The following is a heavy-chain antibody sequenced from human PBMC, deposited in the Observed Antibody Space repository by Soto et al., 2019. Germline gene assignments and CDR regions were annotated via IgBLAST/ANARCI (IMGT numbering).Heavy chain of an antibody. J-gene: IGHJ4*02. CDR2: IHYSGSM. CDR1: GDSISSGDYY. CDR3: ARRAPTMTTYRGLYDY. D-gene: IGHD4-17*01. Sequence: PSETLSLTCTVSGDSISSGDYYWSWIRQHPGKGLEWIGYIHYSGSMYYNPSLKSRVTISVDTSKNQFSLKLSSVTAADTAVYYCARRAPTMTTYRGLYDYWGQGTPVTVSS. V-gene: IGHV4-31*03.